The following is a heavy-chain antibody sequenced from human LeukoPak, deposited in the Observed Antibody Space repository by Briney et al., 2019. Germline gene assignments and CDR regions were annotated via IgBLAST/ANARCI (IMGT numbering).Heavy chain of an antibody. D-gene: IGHD3/OR15-3a*01. CDR3: ARGRTGYMDV. CDR1: GYTFTSYY. V-gene: IGHV1-46*01. J-gene: IGHJ6*03. CDR2: INPSGGST. Sequence: ASVKVSCKASGYTFTSYYMHWVRQAPGQGLEWMGIINPSGGSTSYAQKFQGRVTMTRDTSISTAYMELSRLRSDDTAVYYCARGRTGYMDVWGKGTTVTVSS.